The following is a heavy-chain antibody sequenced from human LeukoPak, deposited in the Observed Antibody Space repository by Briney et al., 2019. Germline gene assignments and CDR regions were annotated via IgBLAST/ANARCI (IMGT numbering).Heavy chain of an antibody. Sequence: GGSLRLSCAASGFTFSSYAMSWVRQAPGKGLEWVSAISGSGGSTYYADSVKGRFTISRDNSKNTLYLQMNSLIPEDTAVYYCAREVISIPSYFDSWGQGTLVTVSS. CDR1: GFTFSSYA. D-gene: IGHD2-21*01. CDR2: ISGSGGST. CDR3: AREVISIPSYFDS. J-gene: IGHJ4*02. V-gene: IGHV3-23*01.